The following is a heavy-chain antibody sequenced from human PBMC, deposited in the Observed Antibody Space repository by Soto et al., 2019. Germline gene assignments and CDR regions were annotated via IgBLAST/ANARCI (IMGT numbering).Heavy chain of an antibody. D-gene: IGHD3-3*01. CDR2: ISYSGST. V-gene: IGHV4-59*11. Sequence: SETLALTCTVSGGSISGHYWSWIRHPPGKGLQYIGYISYSGSTNYNPSLKSRVTISVDTSNNQFSLRLSSVTAADTAVYYCARDVGLQHDTGYYDFWSGKNNWFDPWGQGILVTVSS. CDR3: ARDVGLQHDTGYYDFWSGKNNWFDP. J-gene: IGHJ5*02. CDR1: GGSISGHY.